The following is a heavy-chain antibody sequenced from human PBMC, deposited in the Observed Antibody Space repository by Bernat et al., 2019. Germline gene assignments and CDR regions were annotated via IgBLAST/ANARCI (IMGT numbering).Heavy chain of an antibody. D-gene: IGHD6-13*01. CDR1: GFTVSSNY. J-gene: IGHJ4*02. CDR2: IYSGGST. V-gene: IGHV3-53*01. CDR3: AKGSTAAVGLFDY. Sequence: EVQLVESGGGLIQPGGSLRLSCAASGFTVSSNYMSWVRQAPGKGLEWVSVIYSGGSTYYADSVKGRFTISRDNSKNTLYLQMNSLRAEDTALYYCAKGSTAAVGLFDYWGQGTLVTVSS.